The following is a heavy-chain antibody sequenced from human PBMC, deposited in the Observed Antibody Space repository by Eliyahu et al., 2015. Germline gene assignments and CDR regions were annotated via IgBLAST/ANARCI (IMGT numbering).Heavy chain of an antibody. Sequence: EVQLVESGGGLVQPGGSLRLSCAASGFTFSSXXLSWVRQAPGKGLEWVSAISGSGGSTYYADSVKGRFTISRDNSKNTLYLQMNSLRAEDTAVYYCAKVGDYYDSSGYYFGYFDYWGQGTLVTVSS. J-gene: IGHJ4*02. V-gene: IGHV3-23*04. D-gene: IGHD3-22*01. CDR1: GFTFSSXX. CDR3: AKVGDYYDSSGYYFGYFDY. CDR2: ISGSGGST.